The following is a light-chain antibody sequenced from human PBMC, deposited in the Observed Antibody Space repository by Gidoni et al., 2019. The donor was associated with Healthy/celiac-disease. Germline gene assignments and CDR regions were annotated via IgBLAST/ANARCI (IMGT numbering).Light chain of an antibody. V-gene: IGKV1-39*01. J-gene: IGKJ5*01. CDR1: HSISSY. Sequence: QMTQSPSSLSASVGDRVTITCRASHSISSYLNLYQQKPGKAPKLLIYAASSLQSGVPSRFSGSGSGTDFTLTISSLQPEDFATYYCQQSYSTPPITFGQGTQLEIK. CDR2: AAS. CDR3: QQSYSTPPIT.